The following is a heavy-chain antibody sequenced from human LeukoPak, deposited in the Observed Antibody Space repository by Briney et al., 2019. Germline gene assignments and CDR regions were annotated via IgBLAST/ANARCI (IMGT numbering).Heavy chain of an antibody. J-gene: IGHJ4*02. D-gene: IGHD5-18*01. CDR3: ARVQYSYGIFDY. V-gene: IGHV3-53*01. CDR1: GFTVSSNY. CDR2: IYSGGST. Sequence: GGSLRLSCAASGFTVSSNYMSWVRQAPGKGLEWVSVIYSGGSTYYADSVKGRFTISRDNSKNTLYLQMNSLRAEDTAVYYCARVQYSYGIFDYWGQGTPVTVSS.